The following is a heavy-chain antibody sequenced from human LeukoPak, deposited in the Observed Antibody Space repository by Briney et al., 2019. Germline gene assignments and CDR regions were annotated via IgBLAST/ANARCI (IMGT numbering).Heavy chain of an antibody. CDR1: GFTFKNAW. Sequence: KAGGSLRLSCAASGFTFKNAWMSWVRQAPGKGLEWVGRLKSKTDGGATDYAAPVKGRITISRDDSKNRLYLQMNSLKTEDTAVYYCTTANCYDGSVLEYWGQGTLVTVSS. V-gene: IGHV3-15*01. CDR3: TTANCYDGSVLEY. D-gene: IGHD3-22*01. CDR2: LKSKTDGGAT. J-gene: IGHJ4*02.